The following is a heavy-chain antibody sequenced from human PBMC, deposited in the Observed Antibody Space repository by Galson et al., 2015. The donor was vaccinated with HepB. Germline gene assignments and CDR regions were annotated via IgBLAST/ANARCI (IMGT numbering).Heavy chain of an antibody. J-gene: IGHJ2*01. V-gene: IGHV3-30*18. CDR1: GFTFSNYG. CDR2: ISYDGSNR. CDR3: AKPLNYYGSGSYWYFDL. D-gene: IGHD3-10*01. Sequence: SLRLSCAASGFTFSNYGMHWVRQAPGKGLEWVAVISYDGSNRYYADSTKGRFTISRDNSKNTLYLQMNSLRAEDTAVYYCAKPLNYYGSGSYWYFDLWGRGTLVIVSS.